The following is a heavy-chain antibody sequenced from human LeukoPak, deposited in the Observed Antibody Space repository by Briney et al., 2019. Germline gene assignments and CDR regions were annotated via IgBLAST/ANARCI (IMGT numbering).Heavy chain of an antibody. Sequence: SETLSLTCTVSGGSISSYYWSWIRQPPGKGLEWIGYIYYSGSTNYNPSLKSRVTISVDTSKSQFSLKLSSVTAADTAVYYCARHKFMIGIDNWGQGTLVTVSS. CDR3: ARHKFMIGIDN. V-gene: IGHV4-59*08. CDR2: IYYSGST. J-gene: IGHJ4*02. D-gene: IGHD3-16*01. CDR1: GGSISSYY.